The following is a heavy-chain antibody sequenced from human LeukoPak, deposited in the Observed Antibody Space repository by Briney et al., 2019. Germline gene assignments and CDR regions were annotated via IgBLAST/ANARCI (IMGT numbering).Heavy chain of an antibody. V-gene: IGHV4/OR15-8*01. CDR2: IYHSGSA. CDR1: GGSITSTNW. CDR3: ARVYCGSSSCYYFDY. D-gene: IGHD2-2*01. J-gene: IGHJ4*02. Sequence: SETLSLTCAVSGGSITSTNWWTWVRQPPGKGLEWIGEIYHSGSANYNPSLQSLVAMSVDKSKNLFSLKLSSVTAADTAMYYCARVYCGSSSCYYFDYWGQGILVTVSS.